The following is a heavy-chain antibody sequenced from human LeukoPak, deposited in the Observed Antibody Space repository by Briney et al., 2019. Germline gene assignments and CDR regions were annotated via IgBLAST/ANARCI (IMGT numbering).Heavy chain of an antibody. CDR2: VYYSGGT. D-gene: IGHD4-17*01. CDR3: ARDRYYGDYSYYYYYYMDV. CDR1: GGSISSYY. V-gene: IGHV4-59*01. Sequence: SETLSLTCTVSGGSISSYYWSWIRQPPGKGLEWIGYVYYSGGTNYNPSLKSRVTISVDTSKNQFSLKLSSVTAADTAVYYCARDRYYGDYSYYYYYYMDVWGKGTTVTVSS. J-gene: IGHJ6*03.